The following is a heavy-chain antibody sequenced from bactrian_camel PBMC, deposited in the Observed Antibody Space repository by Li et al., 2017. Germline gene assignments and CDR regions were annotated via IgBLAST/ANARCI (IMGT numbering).Heavy chain of an antibody. V-gene: IGHV3S55*01. CDR2: LSRDGIA. D-gene: IGHD7*01. CDR1: GFDFMRCK. J-gene: IGHJ4*01. Sequence: HVQLVESGGGSVQAGGSLKLSCATSGFDFMRCKMYWYRQGPGSPRELVASLSRDGIATYAMSAKGRFTISQDNSKKTLYLLMSSLRTEDTGMYLCASEAPDSTGTCYMSLGYYGPGTQVTVS.